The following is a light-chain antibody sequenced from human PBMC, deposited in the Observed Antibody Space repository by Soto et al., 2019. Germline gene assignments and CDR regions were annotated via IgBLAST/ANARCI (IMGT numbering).Light chain of an antibody. CDR2: AAS. V-gene: IGKV1-9*01. CDR3: QQLNSNSFT. CDR1: QGISSY. J-gene: IGKJ3*01. Sequence: DIQLTQSPSFLSASVGDRVTITCRASQGISSYLAWYQQKPGKAPNLLTYAASNLQSGVPSRFSGSGSGKEFTLTISSLKPEDFATYYCQQLNSNSFTFGPGTKVDVK.